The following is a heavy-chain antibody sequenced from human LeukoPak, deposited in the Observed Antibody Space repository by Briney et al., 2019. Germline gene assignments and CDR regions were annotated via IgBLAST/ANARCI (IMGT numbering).Heavy chain of an antibody. Sequence: ASVKVSCKASGYTFTSYYMHWVRQAPGQGLEWMGGIIPIFGTADYAQKFQGRVTITADESTSTAYMELSSLRSEDTAVYYCARQLERGYSYGYGGYWGQGTLVTVSS. CDR1: GYTFTSYY. D-gene: IGHD5-18*01. CDR3: ARQLERGYSYGYGGY. V-gene: IGHV1-69*13. J-gene: IGHJ4*02. CDR2: IIPIFGTA.